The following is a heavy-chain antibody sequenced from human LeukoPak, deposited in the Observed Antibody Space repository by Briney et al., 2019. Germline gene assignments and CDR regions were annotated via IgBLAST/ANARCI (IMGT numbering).Heavy chain of an antibody. CDR3: ATAKYDYGDPVGWFDP. V-gene: IGHV3-23*01. CDR2: IISTGTT. CDR1: GFTFSTSA. D-gene: IGHD4-17*01. J-gene: IGHJ5*02. Sequence: PGGSLRLSCAASGFTFSTSAMTWVRQAPGKGLEWVSGIISTGTTYYADSVRGRFTISRDNSKNTLCLLMTSLRVEDTAVYYCATAKYDYGDPVGWFDPWGPGTLVTVSS.